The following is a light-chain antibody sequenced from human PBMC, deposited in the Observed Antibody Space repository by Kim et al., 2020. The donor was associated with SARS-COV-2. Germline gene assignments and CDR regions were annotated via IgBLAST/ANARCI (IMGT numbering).Light chain of an antibody. V-gene: IGKV1-17*01. Sequence: SASVGEGVTITCRASQGIRNYLGWYQQKPGNAPKRLIYAASSLQSGVPSRFSGGGSGAEFTLTISSLQPEDFATYYCLQYNSYPYTFGQGTKLEI. J-gene: IGKJ2*01. CDR3: LQYNSYPYT. CDR2: AAS. CDR1: QGIRNY.